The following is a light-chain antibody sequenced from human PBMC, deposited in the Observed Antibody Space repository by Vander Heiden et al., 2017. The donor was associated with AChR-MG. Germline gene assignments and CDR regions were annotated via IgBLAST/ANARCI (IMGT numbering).Light chain of an antibody. Sequence: QSALTQPASVSGSPGQSITISCSGSSSDVDDYKFVSWYQQHPGTAPRVIIYDVNNRPSGVSDRFSGSKSGNTASLTISGLQADDEADYYCSSYTGSTTPYVFGAGTKVTVL. CDR2: DVN. J-gene: IGLJ1*01. CDR1: SSDVDDYKF. V-gene: IGLV2-14*03. CDR3: SSYTGSTTPYV.